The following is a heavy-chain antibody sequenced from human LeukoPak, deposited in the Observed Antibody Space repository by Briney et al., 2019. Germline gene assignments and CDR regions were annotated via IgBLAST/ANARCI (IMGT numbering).Heavy chain of an antibody. CDR1: GGSFSGYY. D-gene: IGHD6-13*01. V-gene: IGHV4-34*01. CDR3: ARTGYSSSWYRAEYFQH. Sequence: SETLSLTCAVYGGSFSGYYWSWIRQPPGKGLEWIGGINHSGSTNYNPTLKSRVTISVDTSKNQFSLKLSSVTAADTAVYYCARTGYSSSWYRAEYFQHWGQGTLVTVSS. CDR2: INHSGST. J-gene: IGHJ1*01.